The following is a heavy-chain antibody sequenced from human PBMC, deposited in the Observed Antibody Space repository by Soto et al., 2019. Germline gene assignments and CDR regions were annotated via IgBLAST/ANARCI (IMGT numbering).Heavy chain of an antibody. Sequence: SEPLALACTVSGGFINSGDYYLCWIRQPPGKGLEWIAYIYYSGIIYYNPSLKSRVTMSRDTSKNQFSLKLDSVTAADTAVYYCAREVGEVDYSSSSDAFDIWGQGTMVTVS. D-gene: IGHD6-6*01. CDR1: GGFINSGDYY. J-gene: IGHJ3*02. V-gene: IGHV4-30-4*01. CDR2: IYYSGII. CDR3: AREVGEVDYSSSSDAFDI.